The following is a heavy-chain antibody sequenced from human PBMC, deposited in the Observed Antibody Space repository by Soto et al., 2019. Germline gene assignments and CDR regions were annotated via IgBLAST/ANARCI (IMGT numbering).Heavy chain of an antibody. CDR1: GFTFGDYA. CDR3: AKGGRQWLVTSDFNY. Sequence: PGGSLRLSYAASGFTFGDYAMHWVRQAPGKGLEWVAVVSHDGRNTHYADSVKGRFTISRDSSKNTVSLEMTSLRAEDTAVYYCAKGGRQWLVTSDFNYWGQGALVTVSS. J-gene: IGHJ4*02. V-gene: IGHV3-30*18. CDR2: VSHDGRNT. D-gene: IGHD6-19*01.